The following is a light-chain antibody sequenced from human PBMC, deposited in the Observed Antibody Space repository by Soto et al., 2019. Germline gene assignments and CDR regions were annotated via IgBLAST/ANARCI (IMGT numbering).Light chain of an antibody. V-gene: IGLV3-21*02. CDR3: QLWDSSSDRYV. CDR1: HIGSKD. J-gene: IGLJ1*01. Sequence: SYELTQPPSVSVAPGQTARITCAENHIGSKDIHWYQQRPGQAPVLVVYDDSVRPSGIPERFSGSNPGNTATLTISRVEAGDEADYYCQLWDSSSDRYVFXTGTKVTVL. CDR2: DDS.